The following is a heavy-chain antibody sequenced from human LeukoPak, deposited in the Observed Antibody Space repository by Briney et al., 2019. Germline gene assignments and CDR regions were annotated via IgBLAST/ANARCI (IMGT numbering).Heavy chain of an antibody. CDR1: GGSISSYY. V-gene: IGHV4-4*07. Sequence: SETPSLTCTVSGGSISSYYWSWIRQPAGKGLEWIGRIYTSGSTNYKPSLKSRVTMSVDTSKNQFSLKVSSVTAADTAVYYCASHLGSGYTFGYWGQGTLVTVSS. CDR2: IYTSGST. J-gene: IGHJ4*02. D-gene: IGHD3-22*01. CDR3: ASHLGSGYTFGY.